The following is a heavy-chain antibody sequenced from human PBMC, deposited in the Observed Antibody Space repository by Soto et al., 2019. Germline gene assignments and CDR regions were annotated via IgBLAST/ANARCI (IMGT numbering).Heavy chain of an antibody. Sequence: GGSLRLSCSASGFTFSSYAMHWVRQAPGKGLEYVSAISSNGGSTYYADSVKGRFTISRDNSKNTLYLQMSSLRAEDTAVYYCVKESGYYYDSSLTDGDAFDIWGQGTMVTVSS. CDR1: GFTFSSYA. D-gene: IGHD3-22*01. V-gene: IGHV3-64D*08. CDR2: ISSNGGST. CDR3: VKESGYYYDSSLTDGDAFDI. J-gene: IGHJ3*02.